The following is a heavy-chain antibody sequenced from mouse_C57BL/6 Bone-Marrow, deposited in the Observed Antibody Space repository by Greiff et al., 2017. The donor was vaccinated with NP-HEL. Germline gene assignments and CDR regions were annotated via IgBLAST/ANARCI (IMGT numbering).Heavy chain of an antibody. J-gene: IGHJ4*01. CDR3: ARELRLRGYYAMDY. CDR2: IYPGSGNT. CDR1: GYTFTDYY. V-gene: IGHV1-76*01. D-gene: IGHD3-2*02. Sequence: QVQLQQSGAELVRPGASVKLSCKASGYTFTDYYINWVKQRPGQGLEWIARIYPGSGNTYYNEKFKGKATLTAEKSSSTAYMQLSSLTSEDSAVYFCARELRLRGYYAMDYWGQGTSVTVSS.